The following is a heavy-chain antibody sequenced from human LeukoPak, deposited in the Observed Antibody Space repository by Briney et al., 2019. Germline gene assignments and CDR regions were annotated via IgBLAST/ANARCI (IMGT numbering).Heavy chain of an antibody. CDR3: ARGGRAFDV. Sequence: SETLSLTCTVSGGSISSSSYYWSWIRQPAGKGLEWIGRIYTSGSTNYNPSLKSRVTMSVDTSKNHFSLNLNSVTAADTSVYYCARGGRAFDVWGQGTLISVSP. V-gene: IGHV4-61*02. CDR1: GGSISSSSYY. CDR2: IYTSGST. J-gene: IGHJ3*01.